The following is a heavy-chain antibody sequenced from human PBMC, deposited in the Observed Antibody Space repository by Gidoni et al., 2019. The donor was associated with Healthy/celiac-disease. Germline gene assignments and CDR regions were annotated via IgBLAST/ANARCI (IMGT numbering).Heavy chain of an antibody. V-gene: IGHV4-38-2*02. CDR1: GYSISSGYY. Sequence: QVQLQESGPGLVKPSETLSLTCTVSGYSISSGYYWGWIRQPPGKGLEWIGSIYHSGSTYYNPSLKSRVTISVDTSKNQFSLKLSSVTAADTAVYYCASGITMVRVPRGGFDYWGQGTLVTVSS. CDR3: ASGITMVRVPRGGFDY. CDR2: IYHSGST. J-gene: IGHJ4*02. D-gene: IGHD3-10*01.